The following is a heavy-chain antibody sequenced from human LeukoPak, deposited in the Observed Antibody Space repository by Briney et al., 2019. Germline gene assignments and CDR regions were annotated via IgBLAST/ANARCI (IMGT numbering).Heavy chain of an antibody. D-gene: IGHD1-7*01. J-gene: IGHJ4*02. Sequence: GESLKISCKGSGNSFTIYWISGVRQMPGKGLEWMGRVDPSDSSSDYSPSFQGHVTISADKSINTAYLQCSTLKASASANYYREPHMWNYGSFDYWGQGTLITVSS. CDR2: VDPSDSSS. CDR1: GNSFTIYW. V-gene: IGHV5-10-1*01. CDR3: EPHMWNYGSFDY.